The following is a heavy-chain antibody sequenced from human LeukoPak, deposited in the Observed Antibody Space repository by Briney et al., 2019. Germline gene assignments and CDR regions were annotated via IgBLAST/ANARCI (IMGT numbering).Heavy chain of an antibody. V-gene: IGHV3-23*01. CDR3: ARDVSMDIGGSDC. J-gene: IGHJ4*02. CDR2: TTDSGGST. CDR1: GFSFSTYA. D-gene: IGHD2-2*03. Sequence: TGGSLRLSCAASGFSFSTYAMTGLRQAPGKGLEWVSTTTDSGGSTHYADAVKGRFTMSRDNSKNTLYLQLNSLRAEDTAVYYCARDVSMDIGGSDCWGPGTLVTVSS.